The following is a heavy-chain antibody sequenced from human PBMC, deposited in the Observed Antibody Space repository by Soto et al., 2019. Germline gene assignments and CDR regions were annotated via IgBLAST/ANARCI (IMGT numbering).Heavy chain of an antibody. CDR2: IWSGGSNE. D-gene: IGHD2-2*01. CDR3: ARGPGTSYFDY. J-gene: IGHJ4*02. Sequence: QVQLVESGGGVVQPGRSLRLSCAASGFTFSSYGMHWVRQAPGKGLEWVAVIWSGGSNEKYADSVKGRFTISRDNSKNMLYLQMNSLRAEGTAVYYCARGPGTSYFDYWGQGSLVTVSS. CDR1: GFTFSSYG. V-gene: IGHV3-33*01.